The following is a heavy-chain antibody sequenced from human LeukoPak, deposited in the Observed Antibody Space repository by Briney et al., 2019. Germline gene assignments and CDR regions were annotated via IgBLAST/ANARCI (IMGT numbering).Heavy chain of an antibody. Sequence: GRSLRLSCAASGFTFDDYAMRWVRQAPGKGLEWVSGISWNSDSIGYADSVKGRFTISRDNAKNSLYLQMNSLRAEDTALYYCAEDLGRTLDYWGQGTLVSVSS. D-gene: IGHD2/OR15-2a*01. CDR2: ISWNSDSI. V-gene: IGHV3-9*01. CDR3: AEDLGRTLDY. J-gene: IGHJ4*02. CDR1: GFTFDDYA.